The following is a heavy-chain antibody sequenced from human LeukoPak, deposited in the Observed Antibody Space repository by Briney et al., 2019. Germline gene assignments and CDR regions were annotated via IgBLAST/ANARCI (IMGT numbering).Heavy chain of an antibody. CDR1: GFTISTKY. J-gene: IGHJ4*02. CDR2: IYSDGNT. Sequence: GGSLRLSCAASGFTISTKYMNWVRQAPGKGLEWASVIYSDGNTYYADSVKGRFTISRDNSRNTLYLQMNSLRTEDTAIYYCARSWDARLNFDYWGQGTLVTVSS. V-gene: IGHV3-66*02. D-gene: IGHD1-26*01. CDR3: ARSWDARLNFDY.